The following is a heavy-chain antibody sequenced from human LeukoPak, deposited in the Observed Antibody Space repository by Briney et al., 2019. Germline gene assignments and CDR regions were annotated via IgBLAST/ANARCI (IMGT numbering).Heavy chain of an antibody. CDR1: GYTFTGYY. CDR2: INPNSGGT. CDR3: ASGYCSGGSCHSNFDP. Sequence: ASVKVPCKASGYTFTGYYMHWVRQAPGQGLEWMGWINPNSGGTNYAQKFQGRVTMTRDTSISTAYMELSRLRSDDTAVYYCASGYCSGGSCHSNFDPWGQGTLVTVSS. J-gene: IGHJ5*02. D-gene: IGHD2-15*01. V-gene: IGHV1-2*02.